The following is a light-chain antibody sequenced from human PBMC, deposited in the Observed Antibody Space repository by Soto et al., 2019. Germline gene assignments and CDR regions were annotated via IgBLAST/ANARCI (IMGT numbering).Light chain of an antibody. CDR2: EVS. CDR1: SSDVGGYNY. CDR3: SSYTSSSTLYV. V-gene: IGLV2-14*01. J-gene: IGLJ1*01. Sequence: QSVLTQPASVSGSPGQSIPISCTGTSSDVGGYNYVSWYQQHPGKAPKLMIYEVSNRPSGVSNRFSGSKSGNTASLTISGLQAEDEADYYCSSYTSSSTLYVFGTGTKVTVL.